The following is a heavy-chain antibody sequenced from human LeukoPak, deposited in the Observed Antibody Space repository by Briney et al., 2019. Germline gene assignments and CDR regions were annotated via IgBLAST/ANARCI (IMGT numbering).Heavy chain of an antibody. CDR2: IWYDGDNK. Sequence: PGGSLRLSCVASGFTFSSYWMSWVRQAPGKGLEWVAVIWYDGDNKYYADSVKGRFTISRDNSKNTLYLQMNSLRAEDTAVYYCARDGIAAAGQYYCYGMDVWGQGTTVTVSS. V-gene: IGHV3-33*08. D-gene: IGHD6-13*01. J-gene: IGHJ6*02. CDR3: ARDGIAAAGQYYCYGMDV. CDR1: GFTFSSYW.